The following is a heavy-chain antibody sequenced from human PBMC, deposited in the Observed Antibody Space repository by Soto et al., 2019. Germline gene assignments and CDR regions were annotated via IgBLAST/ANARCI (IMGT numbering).Heavy chain of an antibody. Sequence: GASVKVSCKASGYTFTSYAMHWVRQAPGQRLEWMGWINAGNGNTKYSQKFQGRVTITRDTSASTAYMELSSLRSEDTAVYYCARDWGSGWYYYYYGMDVWGQGTTVTSP. CDR2: INAGNGNT. V-gene: IGHV1-3*01. D-gene: IGHD6-19*01. J-gene: IGHJ6*02. CDR1: GYTFTSYA. CDR3: ARDWGSGWYYYYYGMDV.